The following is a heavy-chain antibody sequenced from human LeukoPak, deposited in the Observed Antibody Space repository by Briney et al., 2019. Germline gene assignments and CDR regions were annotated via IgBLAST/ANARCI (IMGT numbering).Heavy chain of an antibody. CDR1: GFTVSGNY. V-gene: IGHV3-53*01. J-gene: IGHJ4*02. CDR2: IYRGGST. Sequence: AGSLRLSCAASGFTVSGNYMSWVRQAPGKGLEWVSGIYRGGSTDYADSVKGRFTVSRDNSKNTLYLQMTSLRAEDTAVYYCARGGARQQLVENYFDYWGQATLVTVCS. D-gene: IGHD6-13*01. CDR3: ARGGARQQLVENYFDY.